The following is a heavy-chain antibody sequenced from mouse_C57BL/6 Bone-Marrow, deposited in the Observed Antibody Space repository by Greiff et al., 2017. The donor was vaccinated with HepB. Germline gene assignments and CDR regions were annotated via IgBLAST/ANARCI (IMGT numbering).Heavy chain of an antibody. J-gene: IGHJ4*01. D-gene: IGHD2-1*01. Sequence: EVKLVESGGGLVQSGRSLRLSCATSGFTFSDFYMEWVRQAPGKGLEWIAASRNKANDYTTEYSASVKGRFIVSRDTSHSILYLQMNALRAEDTAIYYCARDVYGNYGFYAMDYWGQGTSVTVSS. CDR1: GFTFSDFY. CDR2: SRNKANDYTT. V-gene: IGHV7-1*01. CDR3: ARDVYGNYGFYAMDY.